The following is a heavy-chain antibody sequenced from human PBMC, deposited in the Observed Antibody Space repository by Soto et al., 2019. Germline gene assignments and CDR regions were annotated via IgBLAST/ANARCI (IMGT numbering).Heavy chain of an antibody. CDR1: GYTFTSYG. D-gene: IGHD4-17*01. CDR3: ARGGGDYGDPNWFDP. Sequence: QVQLVQSGAEVKKPGASVKVSCKASGYTFTSYGISWVRQAPGQGLEWMGWISAYNGNTNYAQKFQGRVTMTTDTSTRTDYMELRSMRSDDTAVYYCARGGGDYGDPNWFDPWCQGTLVTVSS. J-gene: IGHJ5*02. CDR2: ISAYNGNT. V-gene: IGHV1-18*01.